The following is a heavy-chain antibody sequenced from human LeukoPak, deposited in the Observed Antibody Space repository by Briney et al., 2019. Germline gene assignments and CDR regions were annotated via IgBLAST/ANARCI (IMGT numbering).Heavy chain of an antibody. J-gene: IGHJ4*02. CDR1: GFTFSSYA. CDR2: ISGSGGST. Sequence: GGSLRLSCAASGFTFSSYAVSWVRQAPGKGLEWVSAISGSGGSTYYADSVKGRFTISRDNSKNTLYLQMNSLRAEDTAVYYCAKSRITMIVVALDYWGQGTLVTVSS. CDR3: AKSRITMIVVALDY. D-gene: IGHD3-22*01. V-gene: IGHV3-23*01.